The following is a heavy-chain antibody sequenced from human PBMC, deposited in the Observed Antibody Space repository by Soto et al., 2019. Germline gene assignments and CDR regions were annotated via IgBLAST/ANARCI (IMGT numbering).Heavy chain of an antibody. Sequence: GGSLRLSCEASGFSFEIYHMNWVRQAPGKGLEWVSPISSNSDSIFYGDSVKGRFIISRDNAKNSLFLQMNNLSGDDTAVYYCARQRFGSFSGSYVFDLWGQGTPVTVSS. CDR1: GFSFEIYH. D-gene: IGHD3-16*01. V-gene: IGHV3-21*01. CDR2: ISSNSDSI. J-gene: IGHJ5*02. CDR3: ARQRFGSFSGSYVFDL.